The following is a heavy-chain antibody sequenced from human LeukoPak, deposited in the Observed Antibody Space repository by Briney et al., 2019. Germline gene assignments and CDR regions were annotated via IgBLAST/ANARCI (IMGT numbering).Heavy chain of an antibody. CDR2: IYSGGST. CDR1: GFTVSSNY. D-gene: IGHD1-26*01. V-gene: IGHV3-53*01. J-gene: IGHJ3*02. CDR3: ASGTLIGAFDI. Sequence: GGFLRLSCAASGFTVSSNYMSWVRRAPGKGLEWVSVIYSGGSTYYADSVKGRFTISRDNSKNTLYLQMNSLRAEDTAVYYCASGTLIGAFDIWGQGTMVTVSS.